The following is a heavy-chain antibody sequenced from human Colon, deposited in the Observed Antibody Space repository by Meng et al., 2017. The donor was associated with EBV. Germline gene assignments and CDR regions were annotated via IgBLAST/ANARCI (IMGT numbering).Heavy chain of an antibody. J-gene: IGHJ4*02. CDR1: GFIFTNSA. CDR2: INTNTGKP. CDR3: ASGSGDCCRTTCSAIDY. D-gene: IGHD2-21*01. Sequence: AGSQLQIPGASVEVFYTSAGFIFTNSAMNWWRRAPEQGFEWMRWINTNTGKPYYAQDVTGRFVTSLDTRVSTAYLQISGLKAEDTGLYYGASGSGDCCRTTCSAIDYWGQGSLVTVSS. V-gene: IGHV7-4-1*02.